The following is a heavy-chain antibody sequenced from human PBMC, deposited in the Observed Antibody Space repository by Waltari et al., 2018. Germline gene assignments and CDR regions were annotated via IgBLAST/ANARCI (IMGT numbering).Heavy chain of an antibody. V-gene: IGHV3-13*01. Sequence: EVQLVESGGGLVQPGGSLRLSCAASGFTFSIYDMHWVRQATGKGLEWVSAIGTAGDTYYPGSVKGRFTISRENAKNSLYLQMNSLGAGDTAVYYCARGGIRAFDIWGQGTMVTVSS. CDR2: IGTAGDT. D-gene: IGHD6-13*01. CDR1: GFTFSIYD. J-gene: IGHJ3*02. CDR3: ARGGIRAFDI.